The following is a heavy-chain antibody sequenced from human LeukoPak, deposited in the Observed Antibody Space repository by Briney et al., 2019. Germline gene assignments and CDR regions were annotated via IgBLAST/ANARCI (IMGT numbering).Heavy chain of an antibody. V-gene: IGHV3-21*01. CDR2: ISSSSSYI. D-gene: IGHD3-3*01. CDR1: GFTFSSYS. J-gene: IGHJ6*03. Sequence: GGSLRLSCAASGFTFSSYSMNWVRQAPGKGLEWVSSISSSSSYIYYADSVKGRSTISRDNAKNSLYLQMNSLRAEDTAVYYCARDSPRGTIFGVVIQYYYMDVWGKGTTVTVSS. CDR3: ARDSPRGTIFGVVIQYYYMDV.